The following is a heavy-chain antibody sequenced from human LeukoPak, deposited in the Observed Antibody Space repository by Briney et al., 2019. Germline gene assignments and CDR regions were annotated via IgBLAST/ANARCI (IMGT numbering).Heavy chain of an antibody. CDR2: IYYSGST. CDR1: GASISSTTYY. J-gene: IGHJ4*02. D-gene: IGHD6-13*01. CDR3: ARRPIYSSFDY. Sequence: SETLSLTCTVSGASISSTTYYWSWIRQPPGKGLEWIGSIYYSGSTYYNPSLKSRVTISVDTSKNQFSLKLSSVTAADTAVYYCARRPIYSSFDYWGQGTLVTVSS. V-gene: IGHV4-39*01.